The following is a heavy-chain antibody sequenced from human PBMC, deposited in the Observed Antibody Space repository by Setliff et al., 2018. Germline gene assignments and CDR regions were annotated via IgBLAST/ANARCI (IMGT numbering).Heavy chain of an antibody. CDR3: AVATVVGRADYYYMDV. V-gene: IGHV1-69*13. D-gene: IGHD5-12*01. J-gene: IGHJ6*03. CDR1: GGRFSDYS. CDR2: IIPIFDIA. Sequence: SVKVSCKVSGGRFSDYSISWVRQARGQGLEWMGEIIPIFDIADVSQKFQGRVVLTADESTSTGHMELSSLSSGGTAVYYCAVATVVGRADYYYMDVWGKGTTVTVSS.